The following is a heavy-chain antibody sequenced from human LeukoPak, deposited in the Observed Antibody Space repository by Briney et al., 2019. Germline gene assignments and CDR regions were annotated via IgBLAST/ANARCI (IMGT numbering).Heavy chain of an antibody. J-gene: IGHJ6*02. CDR3: AKVDCSRTSCYAGNYYYGMDV. D-gene: IGHD2-2*01. CDR2: ISGSGSST. Sequence: GGSLRLSCAASGFTFSSYTVSWVRQAPGKGLEWVSAISGSGSSTYYADSVKGRFTISRDNSKNTLYLQMNSLRAEDTAVYYCAKVDCSRTSCYAGNYYYGMDVWGQGTTVTVSS. V-gene: IGHV3-23*01. CDR1: GFTFSSYT.